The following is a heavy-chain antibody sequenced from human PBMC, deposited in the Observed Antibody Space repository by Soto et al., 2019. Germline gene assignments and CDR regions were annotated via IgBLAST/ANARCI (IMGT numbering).Heavy chain of an antibody. CDR3: VRGRKYQLVNTKFNWIDP. CDR2: VNDSVST. V-gene: IGHV4-34*01. D-gene: IGHD2-2*01. J-gene: IGHJ5*02. Sequence: QVQLQQWGAGLLKPSETLSLTCAVYGGSFSGYYWNWIRQPPGKGLEWIGEVNDSVSTNYKPSLKIRGAMSVDKSKNQFSLRLSAVTAADTAVYYCVRGRKYQLVNTKFNWIDPWGQGTLVPVSS. CDR1: GGSFSGYY.